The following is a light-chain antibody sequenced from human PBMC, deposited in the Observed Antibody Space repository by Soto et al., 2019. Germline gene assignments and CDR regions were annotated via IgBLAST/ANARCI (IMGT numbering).Light chain of an antibody. CDR1: QSISSY. J-gene: IGKJ1*01. CDR3: QQSYSTSVT. V-gene: IGKV1-39*01. CDR2: AAS. Sequence: EIQMTQSPSALSASVGDRVTITCRASQSISSYLNWYQQKPGKAPKLLIYAASSLQSGVPSRFSGSGSGTDFTLTISSLQPEDFATYYCQQSYSTSVTFGQGTKV.